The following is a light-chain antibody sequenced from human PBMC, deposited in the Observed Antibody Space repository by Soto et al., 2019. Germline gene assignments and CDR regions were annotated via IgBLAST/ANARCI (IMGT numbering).Light chain of an antibody. CDR3: CSHAGTASLWV. V-gene: IGLV2-23*02. J-gene: IGLJ3*02. Sequence: QSLLTQPASVSGSPGQSITISCTGTSSDVGGYNLVSWYQQYPGKAPKLIIYEVNKRPSGVSYRFSGSKSGNTASLTISGLQGEDEANYYCCSHAGTASLWVFGGGTKVTVL. CDR2: EVN. CDR1: SSDVGGYNL.